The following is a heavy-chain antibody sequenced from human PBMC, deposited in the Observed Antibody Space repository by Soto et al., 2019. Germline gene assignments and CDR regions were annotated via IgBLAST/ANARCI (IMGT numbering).Heavy chain of an antibody. D-gene: IGHD6-13*01. CDR2: IYSRVRA. CDR3: ASLYSSSWYGFYYYGMDV. CDR1: GGSISSSDYY. Sequence: SETLSLTCTVSGGSISSSDYYWGWIRLPPGKGVRCVQYIYSRVRASYRPSLNGRVTISVDTSKNHVSLKLSSVTAADTAVYYCASLYSSSWYGFYYYGMDVWGQGTTVTVSS. V-gene: IGHV4-39*02. J-gene: IGHJ6*02.